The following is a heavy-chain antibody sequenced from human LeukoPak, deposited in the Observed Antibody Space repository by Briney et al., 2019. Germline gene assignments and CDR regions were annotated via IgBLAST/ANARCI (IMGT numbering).Heavy chain of an antibody. CDR1: GYTFNIYG. Sequence: GASVKVSCKASGYTFNIYGISWVRQAPGQGLEWMGWISGHNGNTNYAQKLQGRVTMTTDTSTSTAYMEVSSLTSEDTAVYYCARGVVVTATQYYYYAMDAWGQGTTVTVSS. CDR3: ARGVVVTATQYYYYAMDA. V-gene: IGHV1-18*01. CDR2: ISGHNGNT. J-gene: IGHJ6*02. D-gene: IGHD2-15*01.